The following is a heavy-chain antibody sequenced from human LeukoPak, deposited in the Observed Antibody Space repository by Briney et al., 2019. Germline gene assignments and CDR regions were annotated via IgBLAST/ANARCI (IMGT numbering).Heavy chain of an antibody. Sequence: PGGSLRLSCAASGFIFNNFAMSWVRQAPGKGLEWVSGISGSGTSPYYADSVKGRFTISRDNSKNTVYLQMNSLRVEDTAVHYCAKSLRYSSGCHHFDYWGQGTLVTVSS. CDR3: AKSLRYSSGCHHFDY. CDR2: ISGSGTSP. V-gene: IGHV3-23*01. J-gene: IGHJ4*02. D-gene: IGHD6-19*01. CDR1: GFIFNNFA.